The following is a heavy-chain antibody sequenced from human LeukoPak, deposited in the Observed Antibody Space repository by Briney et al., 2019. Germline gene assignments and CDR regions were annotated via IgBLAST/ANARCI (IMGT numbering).Heavy chain of an antibody. CDR1: GFTFRSYS. J-gene: IGHJ4*02. Sequence: PGGSLRLSCIASGFTFRSYSMNWVRQAPGKGPEWVSSISGSAWTIYDTDSVKGRFTTSRDNAKNSLYLQMNSLRPEDTAVYYCARESYGIVGATTHVYWGQGTLVTVSS. V-gene: IGHV3-21*01. CDR2: ISGSAWTI. D-gene: IGHD1-26*01. CDR3: ARESYGIVGATTHVY.